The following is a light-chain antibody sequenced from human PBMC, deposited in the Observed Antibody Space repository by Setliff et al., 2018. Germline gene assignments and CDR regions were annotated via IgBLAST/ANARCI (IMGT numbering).Light chain of an antibody. V-gene: IGLV2-23*02. CDR1: SSDVETYNI. J-gene: IGLJ1*01. CDR2: QVN. Sequence: QSALTQPASVSGSPGQSITISCTGSSSDVETYNIVPWYQQHPGKAPKILIYQVNQRPSGVSDRFSGSKSGNTASLTISGLQAEDEADYYCLSYAGSGTDVFGRGTKVTVL. CDR3: LSYAGSGTDV.